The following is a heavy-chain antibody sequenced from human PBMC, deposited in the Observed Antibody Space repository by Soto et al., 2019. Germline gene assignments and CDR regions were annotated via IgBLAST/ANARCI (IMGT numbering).Heavy chain of an antibody. CDR1: GFTFSSYA. J-gene: IGHJ3*02. D-gene: IGHD1-26*01. CDR3: AREQQVVGATPGHAFDI. V-gene: IGHV3-23*01. CDR2: ISGSGGST. Sequence: EVQLLESGGGLVQPGGSLRLSCAASGFTFSSYAMSWVRQAPGKGLEWVSAISGSGGSTYYADSVKGRFTISRDNSKNTLYLQMNSLRAEDTAVYYCAREQQVVGATPGHAFDIWGQGTMVTVSS.